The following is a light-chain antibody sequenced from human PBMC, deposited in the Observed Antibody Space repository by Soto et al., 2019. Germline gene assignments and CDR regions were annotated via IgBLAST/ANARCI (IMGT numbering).Light chain of an antibody. Sequence: DIQMTQSPSTLSASVGDRVTITCRASQTISSWLAWYQHKPGQAPKLLIYKASTLEIGVPSRFSDTGSGTEFTLPISSLQPDDFATYYCQQYNTFSWTFGQGTKVEI. V-gene: IGKV1-5*03. J-gene: IGKJ1*01. CDR3: QQYNTFSWT. CDR1: QTISSW. CDR2: KAS.